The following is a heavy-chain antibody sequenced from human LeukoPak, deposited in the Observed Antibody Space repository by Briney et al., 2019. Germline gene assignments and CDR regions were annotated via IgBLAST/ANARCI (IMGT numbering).Heavy chain of an antibody. CDR2: ISGSGGST. CDR1: GFTFSSYA. D-gene: IGHD2-2*01. CDR3: AKGGDIVVVPAAFDI. V-gene: IGHV3-23*01. J-gene: IGHJ3*02. Sequence: PGGSLRLSCAASGFTFSSYAMSWVRQAPGKGLEWVSAISGSGGSTYYADSVKGRFTISRDNSKNTLYPQMNSLRAEDTAVYYCAKGGDIVVVPAAFDIWGQGTMATVSS.